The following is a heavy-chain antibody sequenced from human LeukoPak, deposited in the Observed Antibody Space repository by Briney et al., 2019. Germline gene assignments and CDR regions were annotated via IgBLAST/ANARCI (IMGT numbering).Heavy chain of an antibody. J-gene: IGHJ6*03. CDR3: AKDLIGGAYYYYYMDV. Sequence: PGGSLRLSCAASRFTFNSYAMSWVRQAPGKGLEWVSAISASGGNTYYADSVKGRFTISRDNSKNTLFLHMNSLRAEDTAVYSCAKDLIGGAYYYYYMDVWGKGTTVTVSS. CDR1: RFTFNSYA. V-gene: IGHV3-23*01. D-gene: IGHD1-26*01. CDR2: ISASGGNT.